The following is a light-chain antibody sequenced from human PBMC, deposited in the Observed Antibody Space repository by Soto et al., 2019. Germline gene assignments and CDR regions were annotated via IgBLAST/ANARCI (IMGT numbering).Light chain of an antibody. CDR2: DVS. CDR3: SSYTSSSTRV. J-gene: IGLJ2*01. V-gene: IGLV2-14*03. CDR1: SSDVGGYNY. Sequence: QSALTQPASVSGSPGQLITISCTGTSSDVGGYNYVSWYQHHPGKAPKLMIYDVSNRPSGVSNRFSGSKSGNTASLTISGLQAEDEADYYCSSYTSSSTRVFGGGTKLTVL.